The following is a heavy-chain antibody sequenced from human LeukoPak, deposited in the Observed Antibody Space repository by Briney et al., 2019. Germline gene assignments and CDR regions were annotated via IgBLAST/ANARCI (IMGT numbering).Heavy chain of an antibody. D-gene: IGHD5-18*01. CDR1: GGSIINYY. J-gene: IGHJ4*02. CDR2: IFNSGDA. V-gene: IGHV4-59*12. CDR3: ARDRVDTAMVCLDY. Sequence: SETLSLTCTVSGGSIINYYWSWIRQPPGKGLQWIGYIFNSGDARYDPSLRSRVTVSLDTSKNQVSLKLSSVTAADTAVYYCARDRVDTAMVCLDYWGQGTLVTVSS.